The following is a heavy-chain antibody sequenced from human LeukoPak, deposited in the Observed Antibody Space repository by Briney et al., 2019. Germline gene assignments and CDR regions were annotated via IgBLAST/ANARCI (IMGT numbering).Heavy chain of an antibody. D-gene: IGHD3-22*01. J-gene: IGHJ3*02. V-gene: IGHV4-39*01. CDR2: IYYSGST. Sequence: SETLSLTCTVSGGSISSSSYYWGWIRQPPGKELVWIGSIYYSGSTYYNPSLKSRVTISVDTSKNQFSLKLSSVTAADTAVYYCARVTYYYDSSGYSNVKLAFDIWGQGTMVTVSS. CDR3: ARVTYYYDSSGYSNVKLAFDI. CDR1: GGSISSSSYY.